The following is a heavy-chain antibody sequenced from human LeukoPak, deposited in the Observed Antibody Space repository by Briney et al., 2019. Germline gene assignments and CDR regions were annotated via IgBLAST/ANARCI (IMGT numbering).Heavy chain of an antibody. D-gene: IGHD1-26*01. CDR3: ARVRRATFGYYYYYMDV. Sequence: SVTVSCKASGGSFSSYAISWVRQAPGQGLEWMGGSIPIFGTANYAQKFQGRVTITTDESTSTAYMELSSLRSEDTAVYYCARVRRATFGYYYYYMDVWGKGTTVTVSS. V-gene: IGHV1-69*05. J-gene: IGHJ6*03. CDR1: GGSFSSYA. CDR2: SIPIFGTA.